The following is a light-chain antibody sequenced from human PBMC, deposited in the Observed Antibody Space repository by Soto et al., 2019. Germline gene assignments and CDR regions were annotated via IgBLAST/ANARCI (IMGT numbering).Light chain of an antibody. J-gene: IGKJ1*01. Sequence: EIVMTQSPATLSVSPGETATLSCSASQSVSSNFAWYQQKPGQAPRLLINGASSSATGIPAMLSGSGSGTEFTLTISSLQSEDFAVYYCQQYNNWAPWTFGQGTKVEIK. CDR3: QQYNNWAPWT. CDR2: GAS. V-gene: IGKV3-15*01. CDR1: QSVSSN.